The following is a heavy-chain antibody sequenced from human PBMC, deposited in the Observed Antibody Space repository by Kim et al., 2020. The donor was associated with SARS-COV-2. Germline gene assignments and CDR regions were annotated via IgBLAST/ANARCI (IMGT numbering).Heavy chain of an antibody. D-gene: IGHD3-16*01. CDR2: IERDGTKI. Sequence: GGSLRLSCAASGFTFSRYWMHWVRQAPGKGLVWVAGIERDGTKISYADSVKGRFTISRDNAKSTLYLQMNSLRAEDTAVYYSPRGYYYGIDVWGQWTTLT. V-gene: IGHV3-74*01. CDR3: PRGYYYGIDV. CDR1: GFTFSRYW. J-gene: IGHJ6*02.